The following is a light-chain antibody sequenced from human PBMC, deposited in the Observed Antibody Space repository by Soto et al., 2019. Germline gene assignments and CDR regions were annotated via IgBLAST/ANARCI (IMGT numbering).Light chain of an antibody. V-gene: IGLV2-8*01. J-gene: IGLJ1*01. Sequence: QSVLTQPPSASGSPGQSVTVSCTGTSSDVGGYNSVSWYQQHPDKAPKLMIYDVSQRPSGVPDRFSGSKSGNTASLTVSGLQAEDEADYYCSSYAGTHIVFGTGTKVNVL. CDR1: SSDVGGYNS. CDR2: DVS. CDR3: SSYAGTHIV.